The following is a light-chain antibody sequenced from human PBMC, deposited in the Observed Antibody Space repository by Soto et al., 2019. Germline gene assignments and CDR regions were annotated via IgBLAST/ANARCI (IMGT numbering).Light chain of an antibody. CDR2: GSS. CDR3: QQYNDWLYS. J-gene: IGKJ2*03. V-gene: IGKV3-15*01. Sequence: EIVMTQSPANTSVSPGERVAVSCRASRPVRSNLAWYQQKPGQPPRLLIYGSSTRATGIPARFSGSGSGTEFTLTVTSLQSADIAVYYCQQYNDWLYSFGQGTKVDIK. CDR1: RPVRSN.